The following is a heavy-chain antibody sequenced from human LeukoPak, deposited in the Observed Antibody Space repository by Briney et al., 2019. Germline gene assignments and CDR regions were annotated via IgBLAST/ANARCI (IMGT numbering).Heavy chain of an antibody. CDR3: ARGSNVDTAIDY. D-gene: IGHD5-18*01. CDR1: GGTFNSYA. J-gene: IGHJ4*02. Sequence: ASVKVSCKASGGTFNSYAISWVRQAPGQGLEWMGGIIPIFSTANYAQKFQGRVTITADESTSTAYMELSSLRSEDTAVYYCARGSNVDTAIDYWGQGTLVTVSS. V-gene: IGHV1-69*13. CDR2: IIPIFSTA.